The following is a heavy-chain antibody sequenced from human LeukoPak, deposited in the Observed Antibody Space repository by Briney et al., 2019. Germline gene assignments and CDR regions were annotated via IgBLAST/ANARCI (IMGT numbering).Heavy chain of an antibody. CDR3: ARGHRTLPPGVRAFKQQEAYNWFDP. V-gene: IGHV1-18*01. J-gene: IGHJ5*02. D-gene: IGHD3-10*01. Sequence: GASVKVSCKTSGYTFDNHGISWVRQAPGQGLEWVGWITVYNGNTNYAQKFRGRVTLTTEKSTSTAYMELRNLRSDDTAVYYCARGHRTLPPGVRAFKQQEAYNWFDPWGQGTLVSVSS. CDR2: ITVYNGNT. CDR1: GYTFDNHG.